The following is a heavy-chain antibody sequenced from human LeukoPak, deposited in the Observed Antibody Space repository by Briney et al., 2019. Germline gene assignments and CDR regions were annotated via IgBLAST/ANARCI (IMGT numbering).Heavy chain of an antibody. CDR2: IKSKPAGGST. V-gene: IGHV3-15*01. J-gene: IGHJ4*02. D-gene: IGHD6-13*01. CDR1: GFTFSNAW. CDR3: TRLSRYGNRWYYVDY. Sequence: PGGSLRLSCTASGFTFSNAWMSWVRQAPGKGLEWVGRIKSKPAGGSTDYAAPIKGRFTISRDDSKNSLYLQMNSLKTEDTAVYYCTRLSRYGNRWYYVDYWGQGTLVTVSS.